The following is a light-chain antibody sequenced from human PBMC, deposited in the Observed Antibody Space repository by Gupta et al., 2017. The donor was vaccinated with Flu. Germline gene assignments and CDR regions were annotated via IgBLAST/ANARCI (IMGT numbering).Light chain of an antibody. Sequence: VTIACTGTSSDVGHYNHVSWYQQHPGKAPRLIIFEVSQRPSGVPDRFSGSKSGNTASLTVSGLQPEDEADYYCSSYGRADDFGMFGGGTKLIV. J-gene: IGLJ3*02. CDR3: SSYGRADDFGM. CDR1: SSDVGHYNH. V-gene: IGLV2-8*01. CDR2: EVS.